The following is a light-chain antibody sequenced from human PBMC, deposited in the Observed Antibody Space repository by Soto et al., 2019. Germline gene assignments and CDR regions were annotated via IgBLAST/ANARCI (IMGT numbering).Light chain of an antibody. CDR2: AAS. CDR3: QQYYSYPIN. V-gene: IGKV1-8*01. Sequence: IRMTQAPSSFSASTVDRVTITFRASQGISSYLAWYQQKPGKAPKLLIYAASTLQSGVPSRFSGSGSGTDFTLTISCLQSEDFATYYCQQYYSYPINFGQGTRLEIK. CDR1: QGISSY. J-gene: IGKJ5*01.